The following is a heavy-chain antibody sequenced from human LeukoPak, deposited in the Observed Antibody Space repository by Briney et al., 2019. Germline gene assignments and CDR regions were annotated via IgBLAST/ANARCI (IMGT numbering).Heavy chain of an antibody. J-gene: IGHJ3*02. D-gene: IGHD3-22*01. CDR1: GGTFSSYA. Sequence: ASVKVSCKASGGTFSSYAISWVRQAPGQGLEWMGGIIPIFGTANYAQKFQGRVTITADESTSTAYMELSSLRSEDTAVYYCAREASGYYHDAFDIWGQGTMVTVSS. V-gene: IGHV1-69*13. CDR2: IIPIFGTA. CDR3: AREASGYYHDAFDI.